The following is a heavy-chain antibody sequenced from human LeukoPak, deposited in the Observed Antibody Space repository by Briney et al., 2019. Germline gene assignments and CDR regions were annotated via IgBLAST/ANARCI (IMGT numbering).Heavy chain of an antibody. D-gene: IGHD6-13*01. CDR2: ISTDSSII. J-gene: IGHJ6*02. CDR1: GFTFSNYG. V-gene: IGHV3-48*01. Sequence: QAGGSLRLSCAASGFTFSNYGMNWVRQAPGKGLEWLSYISTDSSIIYYADSVKGRFTISRDNSKNTLYLQMNSLRGEDTAVYYCARDQLPPPKRDTAAGIAPRTHYYGMDVWGQGTTVTVSS. CDR3: ARDQLPPPKRDTAAGIAPRTHYYGMDV.